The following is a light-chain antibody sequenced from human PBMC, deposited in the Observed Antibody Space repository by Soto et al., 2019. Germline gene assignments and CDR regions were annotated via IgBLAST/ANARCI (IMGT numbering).Light chain of an antibody. V-gene: IGKV3D-20*02. CDR2: GAS. Sequence: EIVLTQSPGTLSLSPGDRATLSCRASQSVSSSYLAWYQQKPGQAPGLLIYGASSRATGIPDRFSGSGSGTDFTLTISRLEPEDFAVYYCQERSGWPRGTFGGGTKVEIK. J-gene: IGKJ4*01. CDR1: QSVSSSY. CDR3: QERSGWPRGT.